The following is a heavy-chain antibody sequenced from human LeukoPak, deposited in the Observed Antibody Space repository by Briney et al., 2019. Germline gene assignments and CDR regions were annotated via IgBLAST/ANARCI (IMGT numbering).Heavy chain of an antibody. D-gene: IGHD5-12*01. CDR2: IIPIFATT. CDR3: ASGTVASMDI. Sequence: EASVKVSCKASGGTCNSYTINWVRQAPGQGLEWMGGIIPIFATTNYAQKFQGRVTITADESTSTAYMELSSLSSEDTAAYYCASGTVASMDIWGQGTMVTVSS. V-gene: IGHV1-69*13. CDR1: GGTCNSYT. J-gene: IGHJ3*02.